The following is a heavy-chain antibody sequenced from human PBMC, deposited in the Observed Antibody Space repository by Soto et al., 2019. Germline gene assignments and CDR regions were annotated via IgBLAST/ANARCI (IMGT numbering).Heavy chain of an antibody. D-gene: IGHD2-2*01. CDR1: GYSFAGYW. CDR2: IYPDNSDT. CDR3: ARSGSDIVVVPAAMQNYYYYGMDV. J-gene: IGHJ6*02. V-gene: IGHV5-51*01. Sequence: GESLKISCKGSGYSFAGYWIAWVRQMPGKGLEWMGIIYPDNSDTRYSRSFQGQVTISADKSIRTAYLQWSSLKASDTAMYYCARSGSDIVVVPAAMQNYYYYGMDVWAKGPRSPSP.